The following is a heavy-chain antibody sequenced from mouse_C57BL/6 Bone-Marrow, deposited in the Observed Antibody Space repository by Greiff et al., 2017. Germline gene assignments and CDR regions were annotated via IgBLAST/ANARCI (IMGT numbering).Heavy chain of an antibody. CDR1: GYTFTSYG. CDR3: ARDRATWFAY. J-gene: IGHJ3*01. CDR2: IYPRSGNT. D-gene: IGHD3-1*01. Sequence: VQLQQSGAELARPGASVKLSCKASGYTFTSYGISWVKQRTGQGLEWIGEIYPRSGNTYYNEKFKGKATLTADKSSSTAYMELRSLTSEDSAVYFCARDRATWFAYWGQGTLVTVSA. V-gene: IGHV1-81*01.